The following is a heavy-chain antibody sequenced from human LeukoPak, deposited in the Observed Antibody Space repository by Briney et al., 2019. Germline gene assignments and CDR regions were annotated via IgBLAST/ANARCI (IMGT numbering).Heavy chain of an antibody. J-gene: IGHJ4*02. CDR1: GGSFSGYY. Sequence: PSETLSLTCAVYGGSFSGYYWSWIRQPPGKGLEWIGEINHSGSTNYSPSLKSRVTISVDTSKNQFSLKLSSVTAADTAVYYCARGGVLAARRYNYWGQGTLVTVSS. CDR3: ARGGVLAARRYNY. CDR2: INHSGST. V-gene: IGHV4-34*01. D-gene: IGHD6-6*01.